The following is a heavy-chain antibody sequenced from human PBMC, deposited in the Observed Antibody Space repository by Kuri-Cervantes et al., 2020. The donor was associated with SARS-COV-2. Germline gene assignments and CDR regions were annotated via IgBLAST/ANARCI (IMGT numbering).Heavy chain of an antibody. CDR2: ISYDGSNK. CDR3: ARDLHCSSTSCYSPWFDP. Sequence: LSLTCAASGFTFSSYAMHWVRQAPGKGLEWVAVISYDGSNKYYADSVRGRSTNSRDNSKNTLYLQMNSLRAEDTAVYYCARDLHCSSTSCYSPWFDPWGQGTLVTVSS. V-gene: IGHV3-30-3*01. CDR1: GFTFSSYA. D-gene: IGHD2-2*01. J-gene: IGHJ5*02.